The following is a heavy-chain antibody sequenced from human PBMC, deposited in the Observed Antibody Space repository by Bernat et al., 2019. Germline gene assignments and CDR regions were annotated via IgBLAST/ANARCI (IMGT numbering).Heavy chain of an antibody. Sequence: QVQLVESGGGVVQPGRSLRLSCAASGFTFSSYGMHWVRQAPGKGLEWVAVIWYDGSNKYYADAVKGRFTISRDNSKNTLYLQMNSLRAEDMAVYYCAREKQWLEGLGSSDAFDIWGQGTMVTVSS. CDR1: GFTFSSYG. D-gene: IGHD6-19*01. J-gene: IGHJ3*02. CDR3: AREKQWLEGLGSSDAFDI. CDR2: IWYDGSNK. V-gene: IGHV3-33*01.